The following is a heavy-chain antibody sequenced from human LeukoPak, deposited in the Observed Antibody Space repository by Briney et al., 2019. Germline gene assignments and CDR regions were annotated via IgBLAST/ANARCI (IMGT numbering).Heavy chain of an antibody. CDR1: GFTFSSYG. J-gene: IGHJ4*02. CDR3: ARDGIAAADNFDY. V-gene: IGHV3-30*02. CDR2: IRYDGSNK. Sequence: GGSLRLSCAASGFTFSSYGMHWVRQAPGKGLEWVAFIRYDGSNKYYADSVKGRFTISRDNAKNSLYLQMNSLRAEDTAVYYCARDGIAAADNFDYWGQGTLVTVSS. D-gene: IGHD6-13*01.